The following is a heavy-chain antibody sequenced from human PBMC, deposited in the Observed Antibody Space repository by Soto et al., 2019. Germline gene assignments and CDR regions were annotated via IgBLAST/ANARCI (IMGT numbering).Heavy chain of an antibody. CDR1: GGTFSNHA. J-gene: IGHJ4*02. CDR2: IILPFGTP. V-gene: IGHV1-69*13. D-gene: IGHD4-17*01. CDR3: ARAPDYAAYIDY. Sequence: GASVKVSCKASGGTFSNHAINWVRQAPGQGPEWMGVIILPFGTPNYSQKFQGRVTITADESMTTAYMELNGLRSEDTAVYYCARAPDYAAYIDYGGEGPRVPVPS.